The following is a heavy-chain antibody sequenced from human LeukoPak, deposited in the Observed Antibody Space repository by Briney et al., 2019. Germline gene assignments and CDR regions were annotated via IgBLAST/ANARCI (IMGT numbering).Heavy chain of an antibody. V-gene: IGHV1-8*02. Sequence: GASVKVSCKASGYTFTSYGISWVRQATGQGLEWMGWMNPNSGNTGYAQKFQGRVTMTRNTSISTAYMELSSLRSEDTAVYYCARGGYWVDWLLPDYYYYYMDVWGKGTTVTISS. CDR3: ARGGYWVDWLLPDYYYYYMDV. J-gene: IGHJ6*03. D-gene: IGHD3-9*01. CDR1: GYTFTSYG. CDR2: MNPNSGNT.